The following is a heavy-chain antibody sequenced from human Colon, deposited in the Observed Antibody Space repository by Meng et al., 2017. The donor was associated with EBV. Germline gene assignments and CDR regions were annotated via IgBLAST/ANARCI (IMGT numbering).Heavy chain of an antibody. V-gene: IGHV4-30-2*01. CDR3: ARGPYCGGDCYWFDP. Sequence: LLLQESDSGLVQPSRSLSLTCAVSGDSISSGDYSWSWIRQPPGQGLEWIGYIYHGGTTYNTSLKSRVTISVDNSKNQFSLRLTSVTAADTAVYYCARGPYCGGDCYWFDPWGQGTLVTVSS. J-gene: IGHJ5*02. D-gene: IGHD2-21*02. CDR2: IYHGGTT. CDR1: GDSISSGDYS.